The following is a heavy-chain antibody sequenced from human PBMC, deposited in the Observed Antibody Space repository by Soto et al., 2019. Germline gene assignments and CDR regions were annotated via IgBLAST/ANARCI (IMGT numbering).Heavy chain of an antibody. D-gene: IGHD3-10*01. V-gene: IGHV4-59*08. Sequence: PSETLSLTCTVSGGSISSYYWSWIRQPPGKGLEWIGNIYYSGSTNYNPSLKSRVTISVDTSKNQFSLKLSSVTAADTAVYYCARLHGSGPYYYYDMDVWGQGTTVTVSS. J-gene: IGHJ6*02. CDR3: ARLHGSGPYYYYDMDV. CDR2: IYYSGST. CDR1: GGSISSYY.